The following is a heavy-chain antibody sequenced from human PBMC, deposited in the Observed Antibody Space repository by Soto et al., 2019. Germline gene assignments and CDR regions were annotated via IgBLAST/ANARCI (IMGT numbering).Heavy chain of an antibody. CDR2: TRSKTYGGTA. CDR3: TRSSTVGSLDY. Sequence: GGSLRLSCAASGFTFSSYNMNWFRQAPGKGLEWVGFTRSKTYGGTAEYAASVKGRFSISRDDSKTIAYLQMNSLKTEDTAVYYCTRSSTVGSLDYWGQGTLVTVSS. CDR1: GFTFSSYN. J-gene: IGHJ4*02. D-gene: IGHD3-10*01. V-gene: IGHV3-49*03.